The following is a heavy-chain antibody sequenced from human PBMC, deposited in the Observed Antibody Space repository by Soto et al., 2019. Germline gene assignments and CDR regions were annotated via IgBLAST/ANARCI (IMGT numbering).Heavy chain of an antibody. CDR2: INHSGST. Sequence: SETLSLTCAVYGGSFSGYYWSWIRQPPGKGLEWIGEINHSGSTNYNPSLKSRVTISVDTSKNQFSLKLSSVTAADTAVYYCASKELPHGEFDWGQGTLVTVSS. CDR3: ASKELPHGEFD. CDR1: GGSFSGYY. D-gene: IGHD3-10*01. V-gene: IGHV4-34*01. J-gene: IGHJ4*02.